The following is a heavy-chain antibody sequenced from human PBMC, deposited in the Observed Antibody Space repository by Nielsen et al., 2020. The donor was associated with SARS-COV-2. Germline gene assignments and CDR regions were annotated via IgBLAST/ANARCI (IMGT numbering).Heavy chain of an antibody. D-gene: IGHD3-16*02. Sequence: GESLKISCAASGFTFSSYAMSWVRQAPGKGLEWVSAISGSGGSTYYADSVKGRFTISRDNSKNTLYLQMNSLRAEDTAVYYCVRSQVAQSSYQGLDYFDYWGQGTLVTVSS. CDR3: VRSQVAQSSYQGLDYFDY. CDR2: ISGSGGST. V-gene: IGHV3-23*01. CDR1: GFTFSSYA. J-gene: IGHJ4*02.